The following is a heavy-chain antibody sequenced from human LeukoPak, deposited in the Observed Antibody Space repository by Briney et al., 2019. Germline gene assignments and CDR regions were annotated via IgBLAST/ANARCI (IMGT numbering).Heavy chain of an antibody. Sequence: SETLSLTCTVSSGSISSYYWSWIRQPPGKGLEWIGYIYYSGSTNYNPSLKSRVTISVDTSKNQFSLKLSSVTAADTAVYYCARYMIVVVPAAITLHDAFDIWGQGTMVTVSS. V-gene: IGHV4-59*08. CDR2: IYYSGST. D-gene: IGHD2-2*01. CDR3: ARYMIVVVPAAITLHDAFDI. CDR1: SGSISSYY. J-gene: IGHJ3*02.